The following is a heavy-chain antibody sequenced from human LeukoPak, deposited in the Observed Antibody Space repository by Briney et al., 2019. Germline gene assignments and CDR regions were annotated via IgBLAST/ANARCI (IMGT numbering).Heavy chain of an antibody. J-gene: IGHJ4*02. CDR2: IKQDGSEK. D-gene: IGHD6-6*01. V-gene: IGHV3-7*01. Sequence: GGSLRLSCAASGFTFSSYWMSWVRQAPGKGLEWVANIKQDGSEKYYVDSVKGRFTISRDNAKNSLYLQMNSLRAEDTAVYYCARVASSTTYGRSCYFDYWGQGTLVTVSS. CDR1: GFTFSSYW. CDR3: ARVASSTTYGRSCYFDY.